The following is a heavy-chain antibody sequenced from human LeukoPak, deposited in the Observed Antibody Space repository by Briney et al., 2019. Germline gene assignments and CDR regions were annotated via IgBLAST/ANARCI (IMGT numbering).Heavy chain of an antibody. J-gene: IGHJ4*02. V-gene: IGHV3-23*01. Sequence: GGSLRLSCAASGFTFSSYAMSWVRQAPGKGLEWVSSTSGSDGTTYYADSVKGRFTISRDNSKNTLYLQMGSLRAEDMAVYYCARAARDYSNSAFDYWGQGTLVTVSS. D-gene: IGHD4-11*01. CDR2: TSGSDGTT. CDR1: GFTFSSYA. CDR3: ARAARDYSNSAFDY.